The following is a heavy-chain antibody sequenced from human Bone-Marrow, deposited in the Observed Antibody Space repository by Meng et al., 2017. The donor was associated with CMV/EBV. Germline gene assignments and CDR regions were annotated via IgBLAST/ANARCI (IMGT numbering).Heavy chain of an antibody. J-gene: IGHJ3*02. CDR1: GFTFSSYE. V-gene: IGHV3-48*03. Sequence: GGSLRLSCAASGFTFSSYEMNWVRQAPGKGLEWVSSISSSGSTIYYADSVKGRFTISRDNAKNSLYLQMNSLRAEDTAVYYCARGDSGRDAFDIWGQGTMVTVSS. CDR3: ARGDSGRDAFDI. D-gene: IGHD1-26*01. CDR2: ISSSGSTI.